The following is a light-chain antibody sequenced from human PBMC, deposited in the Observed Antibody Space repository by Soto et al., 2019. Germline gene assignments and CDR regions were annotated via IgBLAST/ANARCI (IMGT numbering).Light chain of an antibody. V-gene: IGKV1-5*01. CDR3: QQYNSYSWT. CDR1: QSITNW. Sequence: DIRITQSPATLSASVGDRVTITCRASQSITNWLAWYQQKPGKAPKLLIYDASSLESGVPSRFSGSGSGTEFTLTISSLQPDDFATYYCQQYNSYSWTFGQGTKVDIK. J-gene: IGKJ1*01. CDR2: DAS.